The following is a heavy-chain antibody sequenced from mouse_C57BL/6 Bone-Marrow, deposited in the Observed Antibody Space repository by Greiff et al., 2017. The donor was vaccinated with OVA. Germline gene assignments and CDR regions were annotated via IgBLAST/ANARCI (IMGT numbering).Heavy chain of an antibody. J-gene: IGHJ4*01. Sequence: VHLVESGAELVKPGASVKISCKASGYAFSSYWMNWVKQRPGKGLEWIGQIYPGDGDTNYNGKFKGKATLTADKSSSTAYMQLSSLTSEDSAVYFCARREYYGSSPYWGQGTSVTVSS. CDR3: ARREYYGSSPY. CDR2: IYPGDGDT. CDR1: GYAFSSYW. D-gene: IGHD1-1*01. V-gene: IGHV1-80*01.